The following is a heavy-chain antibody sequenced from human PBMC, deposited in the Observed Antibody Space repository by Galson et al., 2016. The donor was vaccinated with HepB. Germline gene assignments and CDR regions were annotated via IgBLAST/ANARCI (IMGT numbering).Heavy chain of an antibody. J-gene: IGHJ4*02. D-gene: IGHD2-21*01. Sequence: SLRLSCAASRFTFSNYWMHWVRQAPGKGLVWVSDITTDGSGTRYADSVRGRFTIFRDNAKNTLYLQMNSLRAEDTAVYYCVRGVMAAPGTDYWGQGTLVTVSS. CDR1: RFTFSNYW. CDR2: ITTDGSGT. V-gene: IGHV3-74*01. CDR3: VRGVMAAPGTDY.